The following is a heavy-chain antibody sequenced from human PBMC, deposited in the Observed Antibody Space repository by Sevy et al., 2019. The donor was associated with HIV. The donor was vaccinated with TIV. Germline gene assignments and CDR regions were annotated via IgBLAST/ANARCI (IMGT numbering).Heavy chain of an antibody. Sequence: SDTLSLTCTVSGGSISSNYWSWIRQPPGKGLEWIGYIYSSGSSYNPSLKSRVSISMDTSKNQFSLKLNSVTAADTAVYYCARSSGYSYGDFDYWGQGTLVTVSS. V-gene: IGHV4-59*01. D-gene: IGHD5-18*01. CDR2: IYSSGSS. CDR1: GGSISSNY. CDR3: ARSSGYSYGDFDY. J-gene: IGHJ4*02.